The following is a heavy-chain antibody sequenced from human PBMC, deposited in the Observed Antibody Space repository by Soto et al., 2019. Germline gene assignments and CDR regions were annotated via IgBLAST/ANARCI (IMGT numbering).Heavy chain of an antibody. CDR1: GYTFTSYG. CDR3: AVSYCSSTSCYRYAFDI. D-gene: IGHD2-2*01. CDR2: ISAYNGNT. Sequence: QVQLVQSGAEVKKPGASVKVSCKASGYTFTSYGISWVRQAPGQGLEWMGWISAYNGNTNYAQKLQGRVTMTTDTSRSTAYMELRSLRSDDTAVYYCAVSYCSSTSCYRYAFDIWGQGTMVTVSS. J-gene: IGHJ3*02. V-gene: IGHV1-18*01.